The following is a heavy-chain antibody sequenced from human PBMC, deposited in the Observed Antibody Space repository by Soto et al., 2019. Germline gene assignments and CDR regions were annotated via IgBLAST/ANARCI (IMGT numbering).Heavy chain of an antibody. CDR1: GYTFTSYG. V-gene: IGHV1-18*01. Sequence: ASVKVSCKASGYTFTSYGISWVRQAPGQGLEWMGWISAYNGNTNYAQKLQGRVTMTTDTSTSTAYMELRSLRSDDTAVYFFARNSRIMITFGGVIVNDYWGQGTLVTVSS. J-gene: IGHJ4*02. CDR2: ISAYNGNT. D-gene: IGHD3-16*02. CDR3: ARNSRIMITFGGVIVNDY.